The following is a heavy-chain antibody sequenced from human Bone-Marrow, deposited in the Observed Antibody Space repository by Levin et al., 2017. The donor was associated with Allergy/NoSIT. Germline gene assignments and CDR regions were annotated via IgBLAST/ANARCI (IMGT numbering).Heavy chain of an antibody. J-gene: IGHJ3*01. CDR1: GYTFTSYD. CDR2: VNPKSRNT. V-gene: IGHV1-8*01. CDR3: VRAYSDTTGYYSLGLDV. Sequence: ASVKVSCKASGYTFTSYDINWVRRAPGQGLEWMGWVNPKSRNTGYAQTFQGRVTMTMDTSITTAYMELTSLTSEDTALYDGVRAYSDTTGYYSLGLDVWGPGTMVSVSS. D-gene: IGHD3-22*01.